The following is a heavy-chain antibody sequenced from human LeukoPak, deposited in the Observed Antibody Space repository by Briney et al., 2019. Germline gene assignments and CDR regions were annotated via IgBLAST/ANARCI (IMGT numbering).Heavy chain of an antibody. CDR2: ISSSSSYI. CDR3: ARAVAAAGTNFDY. CDR1: GFTFSSYS. V-gene: IGHV3-21*01. Sequence: PGGSLRLSCAASGFTFSSYSMNWVRQAPGKGLEWVSSISSSSSYIYYADLVKGRFTISRDNAKNSLYLQMNSLRAEDTAVYYCARAVAAAGTNFDYWGQGTLVTVSS. J-gene: IGHJ4*02. D-gene: IGHD6-13*01.